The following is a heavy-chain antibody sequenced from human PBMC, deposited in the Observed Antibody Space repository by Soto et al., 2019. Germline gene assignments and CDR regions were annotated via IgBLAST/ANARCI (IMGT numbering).Heavy chain of an antibody. J-gene: IGHJ6*03. CDR2: ITSSSRTI. CDR3: ARNYYYYYMDV. Sequence: GGSLRLSCAASGFTFSSYSMNWVRQAPGKGLECVSYITSSSRTIYYADSVKGRFTISRDNAKNSLFLQLNSLRAEDTAVYYCARNYYYYYMDVWGKGTTVTVSS. CDR1: GFTFSSYS. V-gene: IGHV3-48*01.